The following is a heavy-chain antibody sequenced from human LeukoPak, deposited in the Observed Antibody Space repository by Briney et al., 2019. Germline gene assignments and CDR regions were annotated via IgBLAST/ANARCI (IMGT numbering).Heavy chain of an antibody. Sequence: GGSLRLSCAASGFTFSSFTMNWVRQAPGKGLEWVSYISSSRSTIYYADSVEGRFTISRDNAKNSLYLQMNSLRAEDTAVYYCARSGWYAGGYDAFDIWGQGTMVTVSS. CDR3: ARSGWYAGGYDAFDI. J-gene: IGHJ3*02. V-gene: IGHV3-48*01. D-gene: IGHD6-19*01. CDR2: ISSSRSTI. CDR1: GFTFSSFT.